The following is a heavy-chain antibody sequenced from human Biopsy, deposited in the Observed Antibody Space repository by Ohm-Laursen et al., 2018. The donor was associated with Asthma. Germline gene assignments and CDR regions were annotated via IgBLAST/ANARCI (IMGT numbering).Heavy chain of an antibody. CDR3: AREAYDILTGYYGGGGMDV. V-gene: IGHV1-18*01. Sequence: ASVKVSCKASGYTFINYAIHWVRQAPGQGLEWMGWSSAYNGNTNYAQKLQGRVTMTTDTSTSTAYMELRSLRSDDTAVYYCAREAYDILTGYYGGGGMDVWGQGTTVTVSS. J-gene: IGHJ6*02. CDR1: GYTFINYA. CDR2: SSAYNGNT. D-gene: IGHD3-9*01.